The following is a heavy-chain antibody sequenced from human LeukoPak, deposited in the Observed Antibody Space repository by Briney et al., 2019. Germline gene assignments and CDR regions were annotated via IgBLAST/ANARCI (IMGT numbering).Heavy chain of an antibody. J-gene: IGHJ4*02. V-gene: IGHV3-53*01. CDR2: IYSGGST. D-gene: IGHD3-22*01. CDR3: AREPGDSSGYYYDY. CDR1: GFTVSSNY. Sequence: PGGSLRLSCAASGFTVSSNYMSWVRQAPGKGLEWVSVIYSGGSTYYADSMKGRFTISRDNSKNTLYLQMNSLRAEDTAVYYCAREPGDSSGYYYDYWGQGTLVTVSS.